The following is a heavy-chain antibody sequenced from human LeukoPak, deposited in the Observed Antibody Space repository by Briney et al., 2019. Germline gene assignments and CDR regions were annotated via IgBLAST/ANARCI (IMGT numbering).Heavy chain of an antibody. CDR3: AGSIAAAGTLGVPWFDP. CDR2: IYPGDSDT. D-gene: IGHD6-13*01. CDR1: GYSFTSYW. V-gene: IGHV5-51*01. Sequence: GESLKISCKGSGYSFTSYWIGWVRQMPGKGLEWMGIIYPGDSDTRYSPSFQGQVTISADKSISTAYLQWSSLKASDTAMYYCAGSIAAAGTLGVPWFDPWGQGTLVTVSS. J-gene: IGHJ5*02.